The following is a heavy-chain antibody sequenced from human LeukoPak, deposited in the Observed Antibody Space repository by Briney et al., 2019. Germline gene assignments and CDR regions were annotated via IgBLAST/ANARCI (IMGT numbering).Heavy chain of an antibody. CDR3: ARTPPDYGIDY. CDR2: INPSGGST. D-gene: IGHD4-17*01. Sequence: ASVKVSCKASGYTFTSYYMHWVRQAPGQGLEWMGIINPSGGSTSYAQKFQGRITMTKSTSISTAYMELSDLESEDTAVYYCARTPPDYGIDYWGQGTLVTVSS. CDR1: GYTFTSYY. V-gene: IGHV1-46*01. J-gene: IGHJ4*02.